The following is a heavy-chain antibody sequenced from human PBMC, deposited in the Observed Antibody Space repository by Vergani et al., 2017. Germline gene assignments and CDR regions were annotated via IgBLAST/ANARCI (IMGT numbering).Heavy chain of an antibody. J-gene: IGHJ6*02. D-gene: IGHD6-13*01. Sequence: QLQLQESGPGLVKPSETLSLTCTVSGGSISSSSYYWGWIRQPPGKGLEWIGSIYYSGSTYYNPSLKSRVTISVDTSKNQFSLKLSSVTAADTAVYYCARPGYSSSWSYYYYGMDVWGQGP. V-gene: IGHV4-39*01. CDR3: ARPGYSSSWSYYYYGMDV. CDR1: GGSISSSSYY. CDR2: IYYSGST.